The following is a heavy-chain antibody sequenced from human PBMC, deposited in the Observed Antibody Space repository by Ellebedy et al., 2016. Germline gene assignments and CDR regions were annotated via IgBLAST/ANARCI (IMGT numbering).Heavy chain of an antibody. CDR1: GFIVTNSY. J-gene: IGHJ3*02. D-gene: IGHD1-14*01. V-gene: IGHV3-53*01. CDR3: ATRHNGAFDI. Sequence: GESLKISXAASGFIVTNSYMTWVRQAPGKGLEWVSVIYSGGSSYYADSVQGRFTTSRDSSKNTLYLQMNSLRAEDTAVYYCATRHNGAFDIWGRGTTVTVSS. CDR2: IYSGGSS.